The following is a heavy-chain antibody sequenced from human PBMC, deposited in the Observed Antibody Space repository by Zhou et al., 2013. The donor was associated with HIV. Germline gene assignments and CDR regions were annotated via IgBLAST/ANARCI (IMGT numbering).Heavy chain of an antibody. CDR2: IIPIFGTA. V-gene: IGHV1-69*05. CDR3: ARGGSIAARPKGDDAFDI. CDR1: GGTFSSYA. Sequence: QVQLVQSGAEVKKPGSSVKVSCKASGGTFSSYAISWVRQAPGQGLEWMGGIIPIFGTANYAQKFQGRVTITTDESTSTAYMELSSLRSEDTAVYYCARGGSIAARPKGDDAFDIWGQGTMVTVSS. J-gene: IGHJ3*02. D-gene: IGHD6-6*01.